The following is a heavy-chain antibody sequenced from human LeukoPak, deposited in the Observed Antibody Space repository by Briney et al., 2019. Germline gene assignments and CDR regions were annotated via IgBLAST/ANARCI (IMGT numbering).Heavy chain of an antibody. V-gene: IGHV3-33*01. CDR3: ARVVDTAMVLDY. Sequence: GRSLRLSCAASGFTFSSYGMHWVRQAPGKGLEWVAVIWYDGSNKYYADSVKGRFTISRDNSKNTLYLQMNSLRAEDTPVYYCARVVDTAMVLDYWGQGTLVTVSS. J-gene: IGHJ4*02. D-gene: IGHD5-18*01. CDR2: IWYDGSNK. CDR1: GFTFSSYG.